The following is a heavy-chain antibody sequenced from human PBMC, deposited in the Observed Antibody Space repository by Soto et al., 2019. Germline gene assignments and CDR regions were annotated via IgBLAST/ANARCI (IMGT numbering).Heavy chain of an antibody. V-gene: IGHV3-74*01. Sequence: GGSLRLSCAASGFTFSSYSMNWVRQAPGKGLEWVSPINSNSSSKSYADSVKGRFTISRDNAKNTLYLQMNSLRAEDTALYYCARGDPYYYGSGSGMDVWGQGTTVTVSS. CDR3: ARGDPYYYGSGSGMDV. CDR1: GFTFSSYS. D-gene: IGHD3-10*01. J-gene: IGHJ6*02. CDR2: INSNSSSK.